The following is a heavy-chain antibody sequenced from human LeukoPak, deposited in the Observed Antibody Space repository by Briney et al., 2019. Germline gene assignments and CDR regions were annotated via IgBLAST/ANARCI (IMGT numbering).Heavy chain of an antibody. J-gene: IGHJ4*02. CDR2: IYSGGST. CDR3: ARGIIAAAGTGFDY. V-gene: IGHV3-53*01. CDR1: GFTVSSNY. Sequence: GGSLRLSCAASGFTVSSNYMSWVRQAPGKGLEWVSVIYSGGSTYYADSVKGRFTISRDNSKNTLYLQMNSLRAEDTAVYYCARGIIAAAGTGFDYWGQGTLVTVSS. D-gene: IGHD6-13*01.